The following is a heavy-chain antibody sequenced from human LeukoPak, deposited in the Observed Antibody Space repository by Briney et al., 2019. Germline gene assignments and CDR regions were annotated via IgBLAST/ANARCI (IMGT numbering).Heavy chain of an antibody. CDR3: AKDSPWLEESRWFDY. Sequence: PGGSLRLSCAASGFTFSSYAMSWVRQAPGKGLEWVSAISGSGGSTYYADSVKGRFTIPRDNSKNTLYLQMNSLRAEDTAVYYCAKDSPWLEESRWFDYWGQGTLVTVSS. J-gene: IGHJ4*02. D-gene: IGHD6-19*01. CDR1: GFTFSSYA. V-gene: IGHV3-23*01. CDR2: ISGSGGST.